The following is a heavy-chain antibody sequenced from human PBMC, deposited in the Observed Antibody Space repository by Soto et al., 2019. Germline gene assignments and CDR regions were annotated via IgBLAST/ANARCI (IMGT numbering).Heavy chain of an antibody. CDR2: ISSSSSTI. CDR1: GFTFSSYS. CDR3: ATYKRIDWSSPDFDY. Sequence: GGSLRLSCAASGFTFSSYSMNWVRQAPGKGLEWVSYISSSSSTIHYSDSVKGRFTISRDNSKNTLYLQMHNLRAEDTAIYYCATYKRIDWSSPDFDYWGQGTLVTVSS. J-gene: IGHJ4*02. D-gene: IGHD3-9*01. V-gene: IGHV3-48*01.